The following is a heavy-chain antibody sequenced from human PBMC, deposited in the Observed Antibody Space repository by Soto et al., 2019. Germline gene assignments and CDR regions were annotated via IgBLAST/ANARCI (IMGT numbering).Heavy chain of an antibody. CDR3: AKAAEKGRYPPHYYMDV. Sequence: GGSLRLSCAASGFTFSSYAMSWVRQAPGKGLEWVSAISGSGGSTYYADSVKGRFTISRDNSKNTLYLQMNSLRAEDTAVYYCAKAAEKGRYPPHYYMDVWGKGTTVTVSS. J-gene: IGHJ6*03. D-gene: IGHD3-16*02. CDR1: GFTFSSYA. CDR2: ISGSGGST. V-gene: IGHV3-23*01.